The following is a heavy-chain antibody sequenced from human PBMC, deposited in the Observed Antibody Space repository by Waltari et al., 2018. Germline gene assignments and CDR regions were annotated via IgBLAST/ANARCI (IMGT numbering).Heavy chain of an antibody. CDR1: GFTFSASY. J-gene: IGHJ4*02. V-gene: IGHV3-11*01. CDR2: ISGSGSVI. D-gene: IGHD4-17*01. Sequence: QVQLAESGGGLVTPGGSLRLSCAVSGFTFSASYLPWLRQAPGKGLECVSYISGSGSVISYADSVKGRFTVSRDNAKNSLYLRMNSLRVEDTAVYYCSRDPRLLDYWGQGTLVTVSS. CDR3: SRDPRLLDY.